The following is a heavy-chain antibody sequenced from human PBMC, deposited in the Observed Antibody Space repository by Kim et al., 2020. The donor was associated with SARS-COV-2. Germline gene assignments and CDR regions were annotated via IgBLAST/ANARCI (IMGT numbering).Heavy chain of an antibody. V-gene: IGHV3-7*04. Sequence: DGSEKYCVDSEKGRFTISRDNAKNSLYLQMNSLRAEDTAVYYCARGIAVSPWGQGTLVTVSS. D-gene: IGHD6-19*01. J-gene: IGHJ5*02. CDR3: ARGIAVSP. CDR2: DGSEK.